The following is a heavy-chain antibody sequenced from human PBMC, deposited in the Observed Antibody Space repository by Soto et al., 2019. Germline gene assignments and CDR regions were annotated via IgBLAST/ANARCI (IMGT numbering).Heavy chain of an antibody. CDR2: IIPIFGTA. CDR3: ARLYYDFWSGYGLGYYYGMDV. Sequence: SVKVSCKASGGTFSSYAISWVRQAPGQGLEWMGGIIPIFGTANYAQKFQGRVTITADESTSTAYMELSSLRSEDTAVYYCARLYYDFWSGYGLGYYYGMDVWGQGTTVTVSS. D-gene: IGHD3-3*01. V-gene: IGHV1-69*13. CDR1: GGTFSSYA. J-gene: IGHJ6*02.